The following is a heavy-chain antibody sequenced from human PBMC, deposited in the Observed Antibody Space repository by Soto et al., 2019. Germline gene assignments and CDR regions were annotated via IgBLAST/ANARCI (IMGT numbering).Heavy chain of an antibody. J-gene: IGHJ6*02. CDR3: AKYRMTASRGYDYGINF. Sequence: QVQLVQSGAEVKKPGASVKVSCRASGYTFNIYYVRWVRQAPGQGLEWMGWINPNSGGTNYAQKFQGRVTMISDTSINAANMEVSRQGSDDTAVYSCAKYRMTASRGYDYGINFWGQGTTVTVSS. CDR1: GYTFNIYY. V-gene: IGHV1-2*02. CDR2: INPNSGGT. D-gene: IGHD3-16*02.